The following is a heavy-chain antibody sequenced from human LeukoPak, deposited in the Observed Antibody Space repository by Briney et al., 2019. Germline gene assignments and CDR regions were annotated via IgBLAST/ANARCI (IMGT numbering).Heavy chain of an antibody. J-gene: IGHJ4*02. Sequence: KTSETLSLTCTVSGGSVSSGSYYGSWIRKPPGKGLEWIGFIFHDGSAYYNPSFRSRAIISVDTSRNQFSLRLTSVTTADTAVYFCAREVRGPTVDFDYWGQGTLVTVSS. CDR1: GGSVSSGSYY. CDR3: AREVRGPTVDFDY. V-gene: IGHV4-61*01. D-gene: IGHD4-17*01. CDR2: IFHDGSA.